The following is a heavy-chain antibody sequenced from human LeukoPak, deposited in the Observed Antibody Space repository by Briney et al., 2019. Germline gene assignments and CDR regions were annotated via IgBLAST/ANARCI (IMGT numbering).Heavy chain of an antibody. J-gene: IGHJ4*02. CDR3: AARPVTIFGVAPY. CDR1: GFTFTSSA. Sequence: ATSVKVSCKASGFTFTSSAMQWVRQARGQRLEWIGWIVVGSGNTNYAQKFQERVTITRDMSTSTAYMELSSLRSEDTAVYYCAARPVTIFGVAPYWGQGTLVTVSS. CDR2: IVVGSGNT. D-gene: IGHD3-3*01. V-gene: IGHV1-58*02.